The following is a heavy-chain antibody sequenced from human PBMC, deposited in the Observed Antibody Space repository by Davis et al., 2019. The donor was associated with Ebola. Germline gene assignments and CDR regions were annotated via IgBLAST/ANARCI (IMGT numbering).Heavy chain of an antibody. CDR2: VHPGTSDL. Sequence: GESLKISCKASGYNFNDYWIGWLRQVPGKGLEWMGNVHPGTSDLRVSPSFQGQVTISVDKSITTAYLQWSSLMASDTAIYYCASQGHRVQYLIHDYWGRGTLVTVSS. CDR3: ASQGHRVQYLIHDY. V-gene: IGHV5-51*01. CDR1: GYNFNDYW. J-gene: IGHJ4*02. D-gene: IGHD2-2*01.